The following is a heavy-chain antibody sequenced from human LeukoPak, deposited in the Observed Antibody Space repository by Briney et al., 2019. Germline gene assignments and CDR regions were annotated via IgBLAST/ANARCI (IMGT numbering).Heavy chain of an antibody. CDR2: ISSSGSTI. V-gene: IGHV3-48*03. D-gene: IGHD3-9*01. J-gene: IGHJ5*02. Sequence: GGSLRLSCAASGFSFSSYEMNWVRQAPGKGLEWVSYISSSGSTIYYADSVKGRFTISRDNTKNSLYLQMNSLRAEDTAVYYCARDLMRYVDSNDPWGQGTLVTVSS. CDR3: ARDLMRYVDSNDP. CDR1: GFSFSSYE.